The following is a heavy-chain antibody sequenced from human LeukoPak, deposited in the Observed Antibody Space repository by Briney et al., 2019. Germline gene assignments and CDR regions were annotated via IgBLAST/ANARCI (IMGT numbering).Heavy chain of an antibody. CDR3: ARDGYSGYDIYYYYGMDV. CDR1: GDSVSSNSAA. J-gene: IGHJ6*02. V-gene: IGHV6-1*01. D-gene: IGHD5-12*01. Sequence: SQTLSLTCAISGDSVSSNSAAWNWIRQSPSRGLEWLGRTYYRSKWYNGYAVSVKSRITINPDTSKNQFSLQLNSVTPEDAAVYYCARDGYSGYDIYYYYGMDVWGQGTTVTVSS. CDR2: TYYRSKWYN.